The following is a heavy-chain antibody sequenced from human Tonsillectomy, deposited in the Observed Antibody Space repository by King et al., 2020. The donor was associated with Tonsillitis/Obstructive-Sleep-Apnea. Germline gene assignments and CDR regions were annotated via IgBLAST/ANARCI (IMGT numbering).Heavy chain of an antibody. CDR3: ARSGSIFPRD. J-gene: IGHJ4*02. CDR1: GGSISSGGYY. D-gene: IGHD3-10*01. V-gene: IGHV4-31*03. CDR2: IYYSGTT. Sequence: VQLQESGPGLVKPSQTLSLTCTVSGGSISSGGYYWSWIRQHPGKGLEWIGYIYYSGTTYYNPSLKSRVTISADTAKNQLSLKLSSVTAADAAVYYCARSGSIFPRDWGQGTLVTVSS.